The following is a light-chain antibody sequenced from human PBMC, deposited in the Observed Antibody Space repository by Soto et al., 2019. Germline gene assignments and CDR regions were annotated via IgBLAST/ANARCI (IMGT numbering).Light chain of an antibody. J-gene: IGLJ2*01. CDR3: GSKAGSDKHVV. CDR2: EVT. V-gene: IGLV2-8*01. Sequence: QSALSQPPSASGSPGQSVTFSCSGISSDIRDSNYVSWYQQHPGKAPKLVVSEVTKRPSGVPDRFSGSRSGTTAFLTISGLQTEDEADYYCGSKAGSDKHVVFGGGTKVTVL. CDR1: SSDIRDSNY.